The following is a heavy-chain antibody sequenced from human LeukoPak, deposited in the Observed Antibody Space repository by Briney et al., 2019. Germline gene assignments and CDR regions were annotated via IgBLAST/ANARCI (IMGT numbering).Heavy chain of an antibody. D-gene: IGHD5-12*01. CDR2: IAYDGGTK. J-gene: IGHJ5*02. CDR3: ASYSGYSVGYWFDP. CDR1: GFPFNKYA. V-gene: IGHV3-30*03. Sequence: GGSLRLSCAASGFPFNKYAMHWVRQAPGKGLEWVTNIAYDGGTKYYADSVKGRFSVSRDNSKNTLYLQMNSLRPEDTAVYYCASYSGYSVGYWFDPWGQGTLVTVSS.